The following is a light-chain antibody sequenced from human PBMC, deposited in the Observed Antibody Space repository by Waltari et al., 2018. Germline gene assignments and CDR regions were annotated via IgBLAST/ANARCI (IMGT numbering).Light chain of an antibody. CDR2: RNN. CDR3: AAWDDSLSGWV. J-gene: IGLJ3*02. CDR1: SPNIGSNY. V-gene: IGLV1-47*01. Sequence: QSVLTQPPSVSGTPGQRVTLPCSGSSPNIGSNYFNWYQHLPGPAPKLLIYRNNQRPSGVPYRFSGSKSGTSASLAISGLRSEDEADYYCAAWDDSLSGWVFGGGPKLTVL.